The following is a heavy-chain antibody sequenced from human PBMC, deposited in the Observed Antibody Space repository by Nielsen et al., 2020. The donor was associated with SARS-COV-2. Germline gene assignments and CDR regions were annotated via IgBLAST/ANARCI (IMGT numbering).Heavy chain of an antibody. J-gene: IGHJ4*02. CDR2: ISYDGSNK. CDR1: GFTFSSYA. Sequence: GESLKISCAASGFTFSSYAMHWVRQAPGKGLEWVAVISYDGSNKYYADSVKGRFTISRHNSKNTLYLQMNSLRVEDTAVYYCARVGGSSWYFDNWGQGTLVTVSS. CDR3: ARVGGSSWYFDN. V-gene: IGHV3-30*14. D-gene: IGHD6-13*01.